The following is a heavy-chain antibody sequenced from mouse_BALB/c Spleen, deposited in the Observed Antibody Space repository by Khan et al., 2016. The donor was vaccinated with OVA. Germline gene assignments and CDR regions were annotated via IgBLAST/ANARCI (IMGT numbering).Heavy chain of an antibody. D-gene: IGHD2-14*01. CDR2: INTHSGVP. J-gene: IGHJ4*01. Sequence: QIQLVQSGPELKKPGETVRISCKASGYTFTTAGIQWVQKMPGKGLKWIGWINTHSGVPKYAEDFKGRFAFSLEFSVNTAYLQITNLKNEDTDTYFCARGGAAYNRNDGGAMEYWGQGTSVTVSS. CDR1: GYTFTTAG. V-gene: IGHV9-4*02. CDR3: ARGGAAYNRNDGGAMEY.